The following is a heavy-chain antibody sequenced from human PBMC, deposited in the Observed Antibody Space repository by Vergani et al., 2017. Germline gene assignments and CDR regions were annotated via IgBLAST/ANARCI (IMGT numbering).Heavy chain of an antibody. CDR2: IKQDGSEK. CDR3: ARDRGGATGFWYYYYGMDV. CDR1: GFTFSSYW. J-gene: IGHJ6*02. D-gene: IGHD1-26*01. Sequence: EVQLVESGGGLVQPGGSLRLSCAASGFTFSSYWMSWVRQAPGKGLEWVANIKQDGSEKYYVDSVKGRFTISRDNAKNSLYLQMNSLRAEDTAVYYCARDRGGATGFWYYYYGMDVWGQGP. V-gene: IGHV3-7*01.